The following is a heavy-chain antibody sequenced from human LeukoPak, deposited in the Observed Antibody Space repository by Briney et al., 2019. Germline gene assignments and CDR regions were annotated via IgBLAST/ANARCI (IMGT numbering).Heavy chain of an antibody. D-gene: IGHD6-13*01. CDR3: ARDYSSTSGKHAFDI. CDR1: GFTFISYD. CDR2: ISSSGSTL. J-gene: IGHJ3*02. Sequence: GGSLRLSCAASGFTFISYDMNWVRQAPGKGLEWVSYISSSGSTLYYADSVKGRFTISGDNAKNSLYLQMNSLRAEDTALYYCARDYSSTSGKHAFDIWGQGTMVTVSS. V-gene: IGHV3-48*03.